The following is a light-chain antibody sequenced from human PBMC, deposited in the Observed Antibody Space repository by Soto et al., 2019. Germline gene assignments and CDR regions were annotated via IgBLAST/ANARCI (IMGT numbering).Light chain of an antibody. CDR1: SSDVGGYNY. V-gene: IGLV2-14*01. CDR3: SSYTSSSPYV. CDR2: EVS. Sequence: QSALTQPASVSGSPGQSITISCSGTSSDVGGYNYVSWYQQHPGKAPKLMIYEVSNRPSGVSNRFSGSKSGNTASLTISGLQGEDAADYYCSSYTSSSPYVFGTGTKVTVL. J-gene: IGLJ1*01.